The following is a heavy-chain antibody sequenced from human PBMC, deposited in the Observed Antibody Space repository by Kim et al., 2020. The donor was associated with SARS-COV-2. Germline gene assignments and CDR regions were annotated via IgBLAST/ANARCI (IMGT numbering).Heavy chain of an antibody. CDR1: GGSFSGYY. D-gene: IGHD5-18*01. Sequence: SETLSLTCAVYGGSFSGYYWSWIRQPPGKGLEWIGEINHSGSTNYNPSLKSRVTISVDTSKNQFSLKLSSVTAADTAVYYCARARPPAMVNNFDYWGQGTLVTVSS. CDR3: ARARPPAMVNNFDY. CDR2: INHSGST. J-gene: IGHJ4*02. V-gene: IGHV4-34*01.